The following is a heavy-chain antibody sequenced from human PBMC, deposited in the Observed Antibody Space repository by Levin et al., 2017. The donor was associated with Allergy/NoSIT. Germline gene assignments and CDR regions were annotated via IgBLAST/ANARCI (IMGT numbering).Heavy chain of an antibody. CDR3: AKRTSLAAAGTIAS. CDR2: ISYDGSKK. D-gene: IGHD6-13*01. CDR1: GFTFSSYG. Sequence: GGSLRLSCAASGFTFSSYGMHWVRQAPGKGLVWVAFISYDGSKKYYGDSVKGRFTISRDNSKNTQYLQMNSLRVEDTAVYYCAKRTSLAAAGTIASWGQGTLVTVSS. V-gene: IGHV3-30*18. J-gene: IGHJ5*01.